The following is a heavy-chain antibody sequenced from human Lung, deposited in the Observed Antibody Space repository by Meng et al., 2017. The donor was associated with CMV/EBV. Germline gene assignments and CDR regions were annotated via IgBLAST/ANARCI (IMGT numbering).Heavy chain of an antibody. CDR3: ARERGLGFRGTDDAFDF. CDR1: GYTFTLYY. Sequence: ASVKVSXKASGYTFTLYYIHWVRQAPGQGLEWMGWINPNTGGTNSAQKFQGRVTMTGDTPISTAYMELSRLNSDDTALYYCARERGLGFRGTDDAFDFWGQGTMVTVSS. D-gene: IGHD3-16*01. V-gene: IGHV1-2*02. CDR2: INPNTGGT. J-gene: IGHJ3*01.